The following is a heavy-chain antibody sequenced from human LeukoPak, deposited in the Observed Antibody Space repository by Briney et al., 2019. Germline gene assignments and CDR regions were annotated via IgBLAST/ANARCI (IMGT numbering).Heavy chain of an antibody. J-gene: IGHJ6*03. CDR2: IIPIFGTA. V-gene: IGHV1-69*05. D-gene: IGHD2-15*01. CDR1: GGTFSSYA. CDR3: ARDIVVVVAAKGYYYYMDV. Sequence: SVRVSCKASGGTFSSYAISWVRQAPGQGLEWMGRIIPIFGTANYAQKFQGRVTITTDESTSTAYMELSSLRSEDTAVYYCARDIVVVVAAKGYYYYMDVWGKGTTVTVSS.